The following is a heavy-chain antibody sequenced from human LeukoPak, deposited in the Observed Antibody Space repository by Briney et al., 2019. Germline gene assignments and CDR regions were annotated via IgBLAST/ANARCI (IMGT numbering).Heavy chain of an antibody. V-gene: IGHV3-23*01. CDR1: GFTFSSYA. J-gene: IGHJ4*02. Sequence: GGSLRLSCAASGFTFSSYAMSWVRQAPGKGLEWVSAISGSGGSTYYADSVKGRFAISRDNSKNTLYLQMNSLRAEDTAVYYCSGGQYSGSPVEDYWGQGTLVTVSS. CDR2: ISGSGGST. D-gene: IGHD6-6*01. CDR3: SGGQYSGSPVEDY.